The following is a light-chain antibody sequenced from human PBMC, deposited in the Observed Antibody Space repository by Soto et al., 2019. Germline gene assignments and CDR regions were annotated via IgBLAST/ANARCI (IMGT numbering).Light chain of an antibody. CDR2: AAS. V-gene: IGKV1-39*01. J-gene: IGKJ4*01. CDR3: QQSYNSPLT. CDR1: QGIDSY. Sequence: DIQVTQSPSTLSASVGDRVTMTCRASQGIDSYLAWYQQKPGKAPKLLIYAASSLQSGVPSRFSGSGSGTDFTLTISDLQPEDFASYYCQQSYNSPLTFGGGTKVDIK.